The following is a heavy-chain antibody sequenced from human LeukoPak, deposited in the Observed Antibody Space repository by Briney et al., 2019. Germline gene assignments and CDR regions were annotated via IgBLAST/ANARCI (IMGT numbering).Heavy chain of an antibody. Sequence: GESLKISCQASGYGFTSSWIGWARQMPGKGLEWMAIINPGDSDTRYSPSFQGQVTISADKSISTVYLQWGSLKASDTAMYYCARQPGAGWFDPWGQGTLVTVSS. D-gene: IGHD3-10*01. CDR1: GYGFTSSW. V-gene: IGHV5-51*01. CDR3: ARQPGAGWFDP. J-gene: IGHJ5*02. CDR2: INPGDSDT.